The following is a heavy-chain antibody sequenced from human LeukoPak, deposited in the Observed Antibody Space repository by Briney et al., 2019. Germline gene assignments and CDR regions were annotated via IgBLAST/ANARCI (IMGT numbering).Heavy chain of an antibody. J-gene: IGHJ4*02. V-gene: IGHV4-39*01. CDR2: IYYSGST. CDR1: GGSISSSSYY. D-gene: IGHD6-19*01. Sequence: SQTLSLTCTVSGGSISSSSYYWGWIRQPPGKGLEWIGSIYYSGSTYYNPSLKSRVTISVDMSKNQFSLKLSSVTAADTAVYYCARQVDDSGWYQPIDYWGQGTLVTISS. CDR3: ARQVDDSGWYQPIDY.